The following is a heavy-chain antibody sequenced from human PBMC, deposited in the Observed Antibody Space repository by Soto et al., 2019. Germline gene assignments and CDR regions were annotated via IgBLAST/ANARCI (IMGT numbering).Heavy chain of an antibody. CDR1: GGSISSYY. D-gene: IGHD3-9*01. CDR3: ARGHQYYDILTGYYPYYFDY. Sequence: QVQLQESGPGLVKPSETLSLTCTVSGGSISSYYWSWIRQPPGKGLEWIGDIYYSGSTNYNPSLKSRVTISVDTSKNQFSLKLSSVTAADTAVYYCARGHQYYDILTGYYPYYFDYWGQGTLVTVSS. CDR2: IYYSGST. V-gene: IGHV4-59*01. J-gene: IGHJ4*02.